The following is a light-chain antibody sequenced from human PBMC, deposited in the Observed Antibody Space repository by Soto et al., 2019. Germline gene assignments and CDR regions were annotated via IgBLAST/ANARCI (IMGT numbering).Light chain of an antibody. Sequence: SYELTQPPSVSVAPGQTATITCGADNIGSESVHWYQQKPGRAPVLVVYDDSDRPSGIPERFSGSNSGNPATLTITRVEAGDEADYYCQLWDSNSDHVVFGGGTKLTVL. V-gene: IGLV3-21*02. CDR3: QLWDSNSDHVV. J-gene: IGLJ2*01. CDR1: NIGSES. CDR2: DDS.